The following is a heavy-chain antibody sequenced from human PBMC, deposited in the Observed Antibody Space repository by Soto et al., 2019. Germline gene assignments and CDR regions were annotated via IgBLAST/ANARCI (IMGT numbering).Heavy chain of an antibody. V-gene: IGHV4-34*01. CDR3: ARGVVRRVIIQYTSFFDY. CDR2: VNHSGST. CDR1: GGSFSDYY. J-gene: IGHJ4*02. D-gene: IGHD3-10*01. Sequence: PSETLSLTCAVYGGSFSDYYCSWIRQAPGRGLEWIGEVNHSGSTYYNPSLKSRVTISVDTSKNQFSLKLSSVTAADTAVYYCARGVVRRVIIQYTSFFDYWGQGTLV.